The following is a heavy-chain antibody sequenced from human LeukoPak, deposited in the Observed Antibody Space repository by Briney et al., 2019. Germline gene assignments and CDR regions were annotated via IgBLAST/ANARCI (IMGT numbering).Heavy chain of an antibody. J-gene: IGHJ4*02. CDR1: GGSISGGNW. D-gene: IGHD4-23*01. V-gene: IGHV4-4*02. CDR2: IFHSGNT. CDR3: LYGGNSGDWVY. Sequence: SETLSLTCAVSGGSISGGNWWSWVRQPPGKGLEWIGQIFHSGNTNYNPSLKSRVTMSVDKSKNQFSLNLNSVTAADTAVYYCLYGGNSGDWVYWGQGTLVTVSS.